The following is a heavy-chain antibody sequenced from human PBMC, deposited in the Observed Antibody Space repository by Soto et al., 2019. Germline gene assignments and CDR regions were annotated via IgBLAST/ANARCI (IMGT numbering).Heavy chain of an antibody. CDR3: ASTLIRGVITTYFDY. V-gene: IGHV3-30-3*01. D-gene: IGHD3-10*01. CDR1: GFTFSSYA. Sequence: QVQLVESGRGVVQPGRSLRLSCAASGFTFSSYAMHWVRQAPGKGLEWVAVISCDGSDKYYADSVKGRCTISRDNPKNTLYLQMNTLRVEDTAVYYCASTLIRGVITTYFDYWGQGTLVTVSS. CDR2: ISCDGSDK. J-gene: IGHJ4*02.